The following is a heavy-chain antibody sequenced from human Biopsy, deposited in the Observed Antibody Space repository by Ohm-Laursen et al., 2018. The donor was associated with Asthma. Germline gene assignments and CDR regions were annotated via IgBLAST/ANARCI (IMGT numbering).Heavy chain of an antibody. CDR1: GFTFGDYC. CDR3: VRTFHFWSPYPAKLYRL. Sequence: SLRLSCAASGFTFGDYCMSWVRQVTGQGLEWVANIKHDGSEKNHVDSLKGRFTISRDNAKNLLFLQMNSLRADDTAVYYCVRTFHFWSPYPAKLYRLWGQSALVTVSS. D-gene: IGHD3-3*01. CDR2: IKHDGSEK. V-gene: IGHV3-7*01. J-gene: IGHJ1*01.